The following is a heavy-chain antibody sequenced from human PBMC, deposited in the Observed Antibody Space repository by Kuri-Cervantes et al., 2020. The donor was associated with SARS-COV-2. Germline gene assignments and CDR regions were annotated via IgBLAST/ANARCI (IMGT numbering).Heavy chain of an antibody. CDR3: ASGSLRSSAFY. Sequence: GESLKISCAASGFTFSDYNMNWVRQAPRKGLEWVSYISRSSSTIYYADSVKGRFTSSRDNAKNSLYLQMNSLRAEDTAVYYCASGSLRSSAFYWGQGTLVTVSS. CDR2: ISRSSSTI. CDR1: GFTFSDYN. V-gene: IGHV3-48*01. D-gene: IGHD6-6*01. J-gene: IGHJ4*02.